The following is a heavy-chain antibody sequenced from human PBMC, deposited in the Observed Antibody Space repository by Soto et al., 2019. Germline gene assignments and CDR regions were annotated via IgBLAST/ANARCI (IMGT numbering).Heavy chain of an antibody. CDR1: GYSVISYW. CDR2: IYPGDSDT. CDR3: ARFKDGYHYYYYGMDV. D-gene: IGHD5-12*01. V-gene: IGHV5-51*01. J-gene: IGHJ6*02. Sequence: PGESLKISCKGSGYSVISYWIGWVRQMPGKGLEWMAIIYPGDSDTRYSPSFQGQVTISADKSLSTAYLQWSSLKASDTAMYYCARFKDGYHYYYYGMDVWGQGTTVTVSS.